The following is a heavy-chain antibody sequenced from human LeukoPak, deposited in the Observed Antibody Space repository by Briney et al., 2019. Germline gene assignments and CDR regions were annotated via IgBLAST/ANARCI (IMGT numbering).Heavy chain of an antibody. D-gene: IGHD6-13*01. V-gene: IGHV3-33*01. Sequence: GGSLRLSCAASGFTFSSYGMHWVRQAPGKGLEWVAVIWYDGSNKYYADSVKGRFTISRDNSKNTLYLQMNSLRAEDTAVYYCARDLYVPPYSSSWYEDYYYGMDVWGQGTTVTVSS. CDR2: IWYDGSNK. CDR3: ARDLYVPPYSSSWYEDYYYGMDV. J-gene: IGHJ6*02. CDR1: GFTFSSYG.